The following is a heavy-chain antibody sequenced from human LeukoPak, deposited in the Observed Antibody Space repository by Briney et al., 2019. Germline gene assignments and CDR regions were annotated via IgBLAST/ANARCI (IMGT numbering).Heavy chain of an antibody. Sequence: EASVKVSCKASGYTFTSYAMNWVRQAPGQGLEWMGWINTNTGNPTYAQGFTGRFVFSLDTSVSTAYLQISSLKAEDTAVYYCASSVGYCSSTSCPYYHYGVDVWGQGTTVTVSS. CDR1: GYTFTSYA. CDR2: INTNTGNP. V-gene: IGHV7-4-1*02. CDR3: ASSVGYCSSTSCPYYHYGVDV. J-gene: IGHJ6*02. D-gene: IGHD2-2*01.